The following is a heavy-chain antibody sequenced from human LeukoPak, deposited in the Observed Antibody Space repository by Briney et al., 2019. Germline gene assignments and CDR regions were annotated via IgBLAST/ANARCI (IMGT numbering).Heavy chain of an antibody. CDR3: ARDRRVNSLGLWFGEFGENWFDP. Sequence: PGGSLRLSCAASGFTFSSYAMSWVRQAPGKELEWVANIKQDGSEKFYVDSVKGRFTISRDNAKNSLYLQMNSLRAEDTAVYYCARDRRVNSLGLWFGEFGENWFDPWGQGTLVTVSS. V-gene: IGHV3-7*01. CDR2: IKQDGSEK. CDR1: GFTFSSYA. D-gene: IGHD3-10*01. J-gene: IGHJ5*02.